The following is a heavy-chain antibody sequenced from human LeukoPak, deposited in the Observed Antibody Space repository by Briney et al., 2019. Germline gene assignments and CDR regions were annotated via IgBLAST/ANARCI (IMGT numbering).Heavy chain of an antibody. V-gene: IGHV3-7*01. D-gene: IGHD6-19*01. CDR3: ARGGLPGIAVAGPDY. CDR2: IKQDGSEK. Sequence: GGSLRLSCAASGFTFSSYWMSWVRQAPGKGLEWVANIKQDGSEKYYVDSVKGRFTISRDNAKNSLYLQMNSLRAEDTAVYYCARGGLPGIAVAGPDYWGQGTLVTVSS. CDR1: GFTFSSYW. J-gene: IGHJ4*02.